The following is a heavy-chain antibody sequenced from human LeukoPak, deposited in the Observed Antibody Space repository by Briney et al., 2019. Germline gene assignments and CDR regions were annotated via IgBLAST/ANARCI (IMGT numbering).Heavy chain of an antibody. V-gene: IGHV3-53*01. J-gene: IGHJ4*02. CDR2: IYSGGST. D-gene: IGHD3-10*01. CDR3: ARAKPKNMVRGLIMRRESRYYFDY. CDR1: GFSLSSYA. Sequence: GGSLRLSCAASGFSLSSYAMSWVRQAPGKGLEWVSVIYSGGSTYYADSVKGRFTISRDNSKSTLYIQMNSLRAEDTAVYYCARAKPKNMVRGLIMRRESRYYFDYWGQGTLVTVSS.